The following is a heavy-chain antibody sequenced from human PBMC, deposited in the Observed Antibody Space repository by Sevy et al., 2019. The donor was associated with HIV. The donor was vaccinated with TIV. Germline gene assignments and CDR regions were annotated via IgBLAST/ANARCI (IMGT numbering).Heavy chain of an antibody. J-gene: IGHJ4*02. D-gene: IGHD5-18*01. CDR2: INHSGST. CDR3: ARARGYSYGSNYYFDY. Sequence: SETLSLTCAVYGGSFSGYYWSWIRQPPGKGLEWIGEINHSGSTNYNPSLKSRVTISVDTSKNQFSLKPSSVTAADTAVYYCARARGYSYGSNYYFDYWGQGTLVTVSS. V-gene: IGHV4-34*01. CDR1: GGSFSGYY.